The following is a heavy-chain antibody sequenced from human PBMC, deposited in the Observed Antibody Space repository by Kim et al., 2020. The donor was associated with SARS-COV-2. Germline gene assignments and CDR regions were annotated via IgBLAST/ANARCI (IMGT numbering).Heavy chain of an antibody. D-gene: IGHD2-2*01. CDR3: ARGGIVVVPAAITYYYYGMDV. Sequence: SETLSLTCTVSGGSISSYYWSWIRQPPGKGLEWIGYIYYSGSTNYNPSLKSRVTISVDTSKNQFSLKLSSVTAADTAVYYCARGGIVVVPAAITYYYYGMDVWGQGTTVTVSS. V-gene: IGHV4-59*13. J-gene: IGHJ6*02. CDR2: IYYSGST. CDR1: GGSISSYY.